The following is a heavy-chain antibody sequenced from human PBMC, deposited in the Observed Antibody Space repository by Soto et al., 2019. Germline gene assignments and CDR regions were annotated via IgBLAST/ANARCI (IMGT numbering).Heavy chain of an antibody. CDR1: GGSISSSNW. V-gene: IGHV4-4*02. J-gene: IGHJ6*02. D-gene: IGHD1-26*01. CDR2: IYHSGST. Sequence: SETLSLXCAVSGGSISSSNWWSWVRQPPGKGLEWIGEIYHSGSTNYNPSLKSRVTISVDKSKNQFSLKLSSVTAADTAVYYCARVSGSYYYGMDVWGQGITVTVSS. CDR3: ARVSGSYYYGMDV.